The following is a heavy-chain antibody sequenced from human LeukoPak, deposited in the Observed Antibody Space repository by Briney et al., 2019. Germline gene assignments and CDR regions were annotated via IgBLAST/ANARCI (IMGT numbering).Heavy chain of an antibody. CDR2: IYYSGST. CDR3: ARQEIYYYDSSGYYRN. Sequence: PSETLSLTCTVSGGSITSSSYYWGWIRQSPGKGLEWIGNIYYSGSTYYNPSLKSRVTISVDTSKNQFSLKLSSVTAADTALYHCARQEIYYYDSSGYYRNWGQGTLVTVSS. D-gene: IGHD3-22*01. J-gene: IGHJ4*02. V-gene: IGHV4-39*01. CDR1: GGSITSSSYY.